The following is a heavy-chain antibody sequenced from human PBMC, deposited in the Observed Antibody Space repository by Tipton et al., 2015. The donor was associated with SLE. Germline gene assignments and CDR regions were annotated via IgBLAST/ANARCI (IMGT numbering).Heavy chain of an antibody. CDR1: GGSISNYY. V-gene: IGHV4-59*07. J-gene: IGHJ4*02. CDR2: VFISGTT. D-gene: IGHD6-13*01. Sequence: TLSLTCTVSGGSISNYYWNWIRQPPGKGLEWIGYVFISGTTNYNPSLKSRVTISVDTSRNQFSLKLSSVTAADTAVYYCARSAGYGSNWAHFDYWGQGTLVTVSS. CDR3: ARSAGYGSNWAHFDY.